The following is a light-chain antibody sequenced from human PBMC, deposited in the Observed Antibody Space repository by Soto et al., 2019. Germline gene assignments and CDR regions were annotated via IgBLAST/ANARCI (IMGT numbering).Light chain of an antibody. CDR3: VAWDANLNGWV. Sequence: QSVLTQPPSASGAPGQSVTIACSGSTSNVESETVNWYQQLPGTAPKLVVFSNNRRPSAVPDRFSASKSGTSASLAISNLQPEDEADYYCVAWDANLNGWVFGGGTKVTVL. J-gene: IGLJ3*02. CDR1: TSNVESET. CDR2: SNN. V-gene: IGLV1-44*01.